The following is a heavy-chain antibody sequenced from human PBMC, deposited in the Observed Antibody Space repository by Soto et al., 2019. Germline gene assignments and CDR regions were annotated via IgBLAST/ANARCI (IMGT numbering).Heavy chain of an antibody. Sequence: QVQLVQSGGEVKQPVASVKVSCKTAGYNFTRYGISWVRQAPGQGLEWMGWISGYNGDTKYVQKFQGRVTLTTATSTTPASREVRSLRPDDTAVYYCARVWVGGLAYWGQGNRVTGSS. J-gene: IGHJ4*02. CDR2: ISGYNGDT. CDR3: ARVWVGGLAY. CDR1: GYNFTRYG. V-gene: IGHV1-18*01. D-gene: IGHD1-26*01.